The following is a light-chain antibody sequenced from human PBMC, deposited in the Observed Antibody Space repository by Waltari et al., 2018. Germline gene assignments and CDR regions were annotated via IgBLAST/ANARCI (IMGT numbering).Light chain of an antibody. J-gene: IGLJ3*02. V-gene: IGLV3-19*01. CDR3: SSRNGRANEVV. CDR2: GKD. Sequence: SSELTQDPAVSVALGQKVRITCQGDSLRTCYAGWYQLKPGQAPVLVMFGKDKRPSGIPDRFSGYSSGTTSSLTITGAQAEDEADYYCSSRNGRANEVVFAGGTKVTVL. CDR1: SLRTCY.